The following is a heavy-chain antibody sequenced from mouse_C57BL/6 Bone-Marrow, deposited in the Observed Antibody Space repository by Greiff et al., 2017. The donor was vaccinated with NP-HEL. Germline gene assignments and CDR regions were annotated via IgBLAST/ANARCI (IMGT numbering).Heavy chain of an antibody. CDR1: GFTFSDYG. V-gene: IGHV5-15*01. D-gene: IGHD2-1*01. CDR2: ISNLAYSI. CDR3: ARRGGNFYFDY. Sequence: EVKLMESGGGLVQPGGSLKLSCAASGFTFSDYGMAWVRQAPRKGPEWVAFISNLAYSIYYADTVTGRFTISRENAKSTLYLEMSSLRSEDTAMYYCARRGGNFYFDYWGQGTTLTVSS. J-gene: IGHJ2*01.